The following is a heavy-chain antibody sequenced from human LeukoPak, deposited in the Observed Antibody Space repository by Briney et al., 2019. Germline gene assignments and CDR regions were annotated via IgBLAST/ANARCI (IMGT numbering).Heavy chain of an antibody. CDR2: INKNGGT. CDR3: AREHKSYGDYPYYFDS. CDR1: SDSISSGDYY. D-gene: IGHD4-17*01. V-gene: IGHV4-30-4*01. J-gene: IGHJ4*02. Sequence: SQTLSLTCTVSSDSISSGDYYWRWIRQPAGKGLEFIGYINKNGGTYYNPPLKSRVSISIDTSKNQFSLKLTSVTAADTAVYFCAREHKSYGDYPYYFDSWGQGTLVTVSS.